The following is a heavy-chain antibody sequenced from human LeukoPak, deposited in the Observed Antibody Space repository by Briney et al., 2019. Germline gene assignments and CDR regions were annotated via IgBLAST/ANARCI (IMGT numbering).Heavy chain of an antibody. Sequence: GGSLRLSCAASGFTFSTYAMTWVRQAPGKGLEWVSVISRIDDTTYYADSVKGRFTISRDNSKNTLYLQMNSLRAEDTAIYYCAKGHTGSCCSLQDCWGQGTLVTVSS. CDR3: AKGHTGSCCSLQDC. D-gene: IGHD2-15*01. V-gene: IGHV3-23*01. J-gene: IGHJ4*02. CDR2: ISRIDDTT. CDR1: GFTFSTYA.